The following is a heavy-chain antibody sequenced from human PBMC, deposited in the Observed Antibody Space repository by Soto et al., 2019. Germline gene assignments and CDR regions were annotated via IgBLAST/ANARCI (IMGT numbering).Heavy chain of an antibody. J-gene: IGHJ4*02. Sequence: GGSLRLSCAASGFTFSSYAMSWVRQAPGKGLEWVSAISGSGGSTYYADSVKGRFTISRDNAKNSLYLQMNSLRAEDTAVYYCARERITMVRRNDYWGQGTLVTVSS. CDR3: ARERITMVRRNDY. V-gene: IGHV3-23*01. D-gene: IGHD3-10*01. CDR1: GFTFSSYA. CDR2: ISGSGGST.